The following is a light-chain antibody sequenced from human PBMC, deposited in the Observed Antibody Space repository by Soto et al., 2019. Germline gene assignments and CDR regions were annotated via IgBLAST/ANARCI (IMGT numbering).Light chain of an antibody. CDR3: QQYGNSWT. CDR2: GAS. V-gene: IGKV3-20*01. CDR1: QSVSNSY. J-gene: IGKJ1*01. Sequence: EIVFTQSPVTLSLSPVERATLSCRASQSVSNSYLAWSQQKPGQAPRLLIYGASSRATGIPDRFSGSGSGTDFTLTIGRLEPEDFAVYYCQQYGNSWTFGQGTKVDIK.